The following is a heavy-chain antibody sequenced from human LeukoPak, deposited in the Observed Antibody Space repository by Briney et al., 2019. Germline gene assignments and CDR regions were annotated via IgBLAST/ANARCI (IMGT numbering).Heavy chain of an antibody. Sequence: GGSLRRSCAASGFTFSSYGMHWVRQAPGKGLEWVAVISYDGSNKYYADSVKGRFSISRDNAKNSLYLQMNSLRAEDTAVYYCAELGITMIGGVWGKGTTVTISS. V-gene: IGHV3-30*12. CDR3: AELGITMIGGV. J-gene: IGHJ6*04. CDR1: GFTFSSYG. D-gene: IGHD3-10*02. CDR2: ISYDGSNK.